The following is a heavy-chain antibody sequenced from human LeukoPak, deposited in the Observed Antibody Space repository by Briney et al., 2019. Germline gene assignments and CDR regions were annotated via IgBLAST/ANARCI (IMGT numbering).Heavy chain of an antibody. D-gene: IGHD3-10*01. V-gene: IGHV3-30*18. CDR1: GFTFSSYG. CDR3: AKVLEVRGVMGAFDI. J-gene: IGHJ3*02. Sequence: GGSLRLSCAASGFTFSSYGMHWVRQAPGKGLEWVAVISYDGSNIYYADSVKGRFTISRDNAKNSLYLQMNSLRAEDTALYYCAKVLEVRGVMGAFDIWGQGTMVTVSS. CDR2: ISYDGSNI.